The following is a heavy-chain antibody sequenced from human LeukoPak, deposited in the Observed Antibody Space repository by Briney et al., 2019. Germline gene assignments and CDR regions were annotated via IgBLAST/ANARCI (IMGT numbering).Heavy chain of an antibody. Sequence: GGSLRLSCVASGFTLSSYAMTWVRQAPGKGLEWVSAISGSGGSTYYVDSVKGRFTISRDTSKNTLYLQMYTLRVEDTAVYYCARVPHLYYGSGSYQLDYWGQGTLVTVSP. CDR3: ARVPHLYYGSGSYQLDY. CDR1: GFTLSSYA. D-gene: IGHD3-10*01. CDR2: ISGSGGST. J-gene: IGHJ4*02. V-gene: IGHV3-23*01.